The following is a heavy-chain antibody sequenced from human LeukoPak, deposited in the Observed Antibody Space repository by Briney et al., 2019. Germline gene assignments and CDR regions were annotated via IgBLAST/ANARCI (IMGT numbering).Heavy chain of an antibody. D-gene: IGHD6-13*01. V-gene: IGHV3-48*03. CDR1: GFTFSSYE. J-gene: IGHJ4*02. CDR2: ISSSGSTI. Sequence: GGSLRLSCAASGFTFSSYEMNWVRQAPGKGLEWVSYISSSGSTIYYADSVKGRFTIPRDNAKNSLYLQMNSLRAEDTAVYYCANTEAAAGPSSPCGSFDYWGQGTLVTVSS. CDR3: ANTEAAAGPSSPCGSFDY.